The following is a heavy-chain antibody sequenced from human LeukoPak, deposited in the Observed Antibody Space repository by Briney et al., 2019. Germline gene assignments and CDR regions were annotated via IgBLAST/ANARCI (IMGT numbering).Heavy chain of an antibody. V-gene: IGHV4-34*01. CDR2: INHSGST. J-gene: IGHJ4*02. Sequence: SETLSLTCAVYGGSFSGYYWSWIRQPPGKGPEWIGEINHSGSTNYDPSLKSRVTISVDTSKNQFSLKLSSVTAADTAVYYCARGGDWGQGTLVTVSS. CDR1: GGSFSGYY. D-gene: IGHD3-10*01. CDR3: ARGGD.